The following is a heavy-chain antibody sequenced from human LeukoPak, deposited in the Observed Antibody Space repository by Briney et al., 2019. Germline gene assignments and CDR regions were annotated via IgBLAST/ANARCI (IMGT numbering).Heavy chain of an antibody. V-gene: IGHV4-61*02. Sequence: PSETLSLTCTVSGGSFSSGSYYWSWLRQPAGKGLEWIGRIYTSGSTNYNPSLKSRFTISEDTSKNQFSLKLSSVTAADTAVYYCARAEVTSEYFQHWGQGTLVTVSS. CDR2: IYTSGST. D-gene: IGHD2-21*02. CDR1: GGSFSSGSYY. J-gene: IGHJ1*01. CDR3: ARAEVTSEYFQH.